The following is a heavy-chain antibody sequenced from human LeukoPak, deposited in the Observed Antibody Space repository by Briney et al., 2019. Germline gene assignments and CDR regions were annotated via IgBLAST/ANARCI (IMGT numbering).Heavy chain of an antibody. Sequence: SETLSLTCTVSGGSVSSGSYYWSWIQQPPGKGLEWIGYIYCSGSTNYNPSLKSRVTISVDTSKNQFSLKLSSVTAADTAVYYCARDSSSTFSPWGQGTLVTVSS. CDR2: IYCSGST. D-gene: IGHD2-2*01. J-gene: IGHJ5*02. CDR3: ARDSSSTFSP. CDR1: GGSVSSGSYY. V-gene: IGHV4-61*01.